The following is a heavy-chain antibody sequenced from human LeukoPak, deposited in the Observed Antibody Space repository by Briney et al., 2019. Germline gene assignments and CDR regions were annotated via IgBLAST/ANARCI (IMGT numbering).Heavy chain of an antibody. J-gene: IGHJ4*02. CDR1: GESFSSYY. V-gene: IGHV4-34*10. Sequence: SETLSLTCPVTGESFSSYYWSWIRQSPGTGLEWIAEIIPSGSTNYNPSLQSRVTMSVDTSKNQFYLNLTSVTDADTAVYDCTRRRARRDGYSYWGQGNLVTVSS. CDR2: IIPSGST. D-gene: IGHD5-24*01. CDR3: TRRRARRDGYSY.